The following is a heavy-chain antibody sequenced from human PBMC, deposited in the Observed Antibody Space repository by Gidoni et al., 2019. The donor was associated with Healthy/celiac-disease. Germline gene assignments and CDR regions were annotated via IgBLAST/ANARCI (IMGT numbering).Heavy chain of an antibody. Sequence: EVQLLESGGGLVQPGGSLRLSCAASGLTFSSCAMSWVRPAPGKGLEWVSAISGSGGSTYYADSVKGRFTISRDNSKNTLYLKMNSLRAEDTAVYYCAKQDIVVVVAATDYWGQGTLVTVSS. J-gene: IGHJ4*02. CDR1: GLTFSSCA. CDR2: ISGSGGST. D-gene: IGHD2-15*01. CDR3: AKQDIVVVVAATDY. V-gene: IGHV3-23*01.